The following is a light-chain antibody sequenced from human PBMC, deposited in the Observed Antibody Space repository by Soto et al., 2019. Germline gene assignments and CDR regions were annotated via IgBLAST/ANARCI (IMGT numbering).Light chain of an antibody. CDR3: CSYKSSSTLYV. CDR2: DVS. CDR1: SSDIGAYNY. J-gene: IGLJ1*01. Sequence: QSALTQPASVSGSPEQSITISCTGTSSDIGAYNYVSWYQQHPGKAPKLIIYDVSNRPAGISSRFSASKSGNTASLTISVLQAEDEADYYCCSYKSSSTLYVFGTGTKLTVL. V-gene: IGLV2-14*03.